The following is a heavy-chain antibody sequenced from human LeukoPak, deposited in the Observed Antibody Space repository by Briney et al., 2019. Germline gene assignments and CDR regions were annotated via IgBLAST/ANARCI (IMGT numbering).Heavy chain of an antibody. V-gene: IGHV1-18*01. D-gene: IGHD1-26*01. J-gene: IGHJ6*03. Sequence: ASVKVSCKASGYTFTSYGISWVRQAPGQGLEWMGWISAYNGNTNYAQKLQGRVTMTTDTSTSTAYMELRSLRSDDTAVYYCARVQFHSGSYSGLSDHYYYMDVWGKGTTVTISS. CDR1: GYTFTSYG. CDR3: ARVQFHSGSYSGLSDHYYYMDV. CDR2: ISAYNGNT.